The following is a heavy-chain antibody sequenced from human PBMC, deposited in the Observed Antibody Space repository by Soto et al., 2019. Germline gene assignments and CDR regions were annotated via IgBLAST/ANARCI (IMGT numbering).Heavy chain of an antibody. J-gene: IGHJ2*01. CDR1: GYTFTSYA. CDR2: INAGNGNT. CDR3: ARGGSLYWYFDL. V-gene: IGHV1-3*01. Sequence: ASVKVSCKASGYTFTSYAMHWVRQAPGQRLEWMGWINAGNGNTKYSQKFQGRVTITRDTSASTAYMELSSLRSEDTAVYYCARGGSLYWYFDLWGRRTLVTGSS. D-gene: IGHD1-26*01.